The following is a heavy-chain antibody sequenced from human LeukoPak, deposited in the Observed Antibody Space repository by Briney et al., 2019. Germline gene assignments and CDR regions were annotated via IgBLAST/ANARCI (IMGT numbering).Heavy chain of an antibody. CDR2: IYYSGST. D-gene: IGHD3-3*01. J-gene: IGHJ4*02. V-gene: IGHV4-59*01. CDR1: GGSISGYY. Sequence: SETLSLTCTVSGGSISGYYWSWIRQPPGKGLEYIGYIYYSGSTNYNPSLKSRVTISVDTSQNQFSLKLSSVTAADTAVYYCARLDTIFGVATGFDYWGQGTLVTVSS. CDR3: ARLDTIFGVATGFDY.